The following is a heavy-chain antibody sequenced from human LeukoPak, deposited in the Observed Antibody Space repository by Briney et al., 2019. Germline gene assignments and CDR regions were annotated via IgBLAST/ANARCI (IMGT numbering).Heavy chain of an antibody. J-gene: IGHJ4*02. Sequence: GSLRLSCVVSGFTLSSHSMNWVRQPPGKGLEWIGSIFHSGSTYYNPSLKSRVTISVDTSKNHFSLKLTSVTAADTAVYYCASPMDTALAYFDFWGQGTLVTVSS. CDR1: GFTLSSHSMN. V-gene: IGHV4-39*01. CDR2: IFHSGST. D-gene: IGHD5-18*01. CDR3: ASPMDTALAYFDF.